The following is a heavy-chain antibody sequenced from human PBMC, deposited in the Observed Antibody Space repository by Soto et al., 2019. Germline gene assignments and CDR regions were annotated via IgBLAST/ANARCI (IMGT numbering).Heavy chain of an antibody. CDR1: GGTFSSYT. Sequence: SVKVSCKASGGTFSSYTISWVRQAPGQGLEWMGRIIPILGIANYAQKFQGRVTITADKSTSTANMELSSLRSEDTAVNYYALSIAAAGMDNSYYYMDVWGKGTTVTVSS. CDR2: IIPILGIA. V-gene: IGHV1-69*02. J-gene: IGHJ6*03. D-gene: IGHD6-13*01. CDR3: ALSIAAAGMDNSYYYMDV.